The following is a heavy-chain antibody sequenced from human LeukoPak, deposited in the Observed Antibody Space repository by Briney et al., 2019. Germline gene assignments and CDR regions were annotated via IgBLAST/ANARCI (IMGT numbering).Heavy chain of an antibody. J-gene: IGHJ5*02. CDR3: ARPYYYDSRIDP. D-gene: IGHD3-22*01. Sequence: PSETLSLTCTVSGDSISNYYWSWIRQPPGKGLEWIGYIYTSGSTSYNPSLKSRLTISVDTSKNQFSLKLSSVTAADTAVYYCARPYYYDSRIDPWGQGILVTVSS. CDR1: GDSISNYY. CDR2: IYTSGST. V-gene: IGHV4-4*09.